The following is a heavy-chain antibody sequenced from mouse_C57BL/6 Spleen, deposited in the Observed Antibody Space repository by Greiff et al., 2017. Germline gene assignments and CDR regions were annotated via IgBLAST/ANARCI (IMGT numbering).Heavy chain of an antibody. Sequence: DVQLVESGPGMVKPSQSLSLTCTVTGYSITSGYDWHWIRHFPGNKLEWMGYISYSGSTNYNPSLKSRISITHDTSKNHFFLKLNSVTTEDTATYYCAREGGGYYGYFDVWGTGTTVTVSS. CDR1: GYSITSGYD. J-gene: IGHJ1*03. CDR2: ISYSGST. V-gene: IGHV3-1*01. CDR3: AREGGGYYGYFDV. D-gene: IGHD1-1*02.